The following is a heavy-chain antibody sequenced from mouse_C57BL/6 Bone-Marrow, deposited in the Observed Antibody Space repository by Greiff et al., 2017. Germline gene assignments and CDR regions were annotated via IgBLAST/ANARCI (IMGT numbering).Heavy chain of an antibody. Sequence: VQLQQSGAELARPGASVKLSCKASGYTFTSYGISWVKQRTGQGLEWIGEIYPRSGNPYYNEKFKGKATLTADKSSSTAYMELRSLTSEDSAVYFCARRATVVATRAWFAYWGQGTLVTVSA. V-gene: IGHV1-81*01. J-gene: IGHJ3*01. CDR2: IYPRSGNP. CDR1: GYTFTSYG. D-gene: IGHD1-1*01. CDR3: ARRATVVATRAWFAY.